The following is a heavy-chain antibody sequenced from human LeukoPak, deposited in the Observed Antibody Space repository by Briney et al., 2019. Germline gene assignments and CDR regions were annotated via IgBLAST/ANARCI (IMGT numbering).Heavy chain of an antibody. CDR3: ARDEAFSSDWS. V-gene: IGHV4-59*12. J-gene: IGHJ4*02. D-gene: IGHD6-19*01. Sequence: SETLSLTCTDSGGSISNYYWSWIRQPPGKGLEWIGYIYYSGSTNYNPSLKSRVTMSVDTSKNQFSLKLSSVTAADTAVYYCARDEAFSSDWSWGQGTLVTVSS. CDR2: IYYSGST. CDR1: GGSISNYY.